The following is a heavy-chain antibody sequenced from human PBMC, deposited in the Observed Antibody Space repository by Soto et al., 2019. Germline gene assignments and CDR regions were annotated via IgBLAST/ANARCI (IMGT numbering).Heavy chain of an antibody. J-gene: IGHJ3*02. D-gene: IGHD3-10*01. Sequence: VQLVETGGALIQPGGSLRLSCAASGFTVSNNFMSWVRQAPGKALEWVSVIYTDGSPYYTDSVRGRFTISRDDSQNTVFLQMNNLRVEDTAVYYCTRGMVRGVSAVDICGQGTTVTVAS. CDR3: TRGMVRGVSAVDI. V-gene: IGHV3-53*02. CDR2: IYTDGSP. CDR1: GFTVSNNF.